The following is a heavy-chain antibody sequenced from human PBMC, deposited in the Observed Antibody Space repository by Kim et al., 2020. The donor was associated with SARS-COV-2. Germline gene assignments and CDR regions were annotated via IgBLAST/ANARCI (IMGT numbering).Heavy chain of an antibody. D-gene: IGHD4-17*01. CDR3: ARVRTNYGALAY. V-gene: IGHV4-39*01. J-gene: IGHJ4*02. CDR1: GDSISSSYY. CDR2: ISYSGRT. Sequence: SETLSLTCTVSGDSISSSYYWGWIRQPPGKGLEWIGSISYSGRTYYNPSLKSRVIISVDTSKNQFSLKVNSGSAADTAVYYCARVRTNYGALAYWGQGTLVTVSS.